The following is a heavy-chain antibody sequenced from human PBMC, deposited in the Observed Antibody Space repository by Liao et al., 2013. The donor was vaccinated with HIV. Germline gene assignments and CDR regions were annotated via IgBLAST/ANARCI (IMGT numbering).Heavy chain of an antibody. CDR1: RVSSNTHY. CDR2: MYVSGDI. J-gene: IGHJ3*02. CDR3: ARDRDYDFWTGYYIRAFDI. V-gene: IGHV4-4*07. D-gene: IGHD3-3*01. Sequence: QVQLQESGPGLVKASETLSLSCTVSRVSSNTHYWNWIRQPAGKGLEWIGRMYVSGDIKYNPSLKSRLTLSLDTSKTQFSLFLTSVTAADTAVYYCARDRDYDFWTGYYIRAFDIWGQGTMVTVSS.